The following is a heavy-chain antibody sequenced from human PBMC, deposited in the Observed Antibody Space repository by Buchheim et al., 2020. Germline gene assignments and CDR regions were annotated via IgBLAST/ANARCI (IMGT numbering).Heavy chain of an antibody. V-gene: IGHV3-30-3*01. CDR1: GFTFSSYA. CDR3: ARDNWDNWNYAFDY. Sequence: QVQLVESGGGVVQPGRSLRLSCAASGFTFSSYAMHWVRQAPGKGLEWVAVISYDGSNKYYADSVKGRFTISRDNSKNTLYLQMNSLRAEDTAVYYCARDNWDNWNYAFDYWGQGTL. D-gene: IGHD1-7*01. CDR2: ISYDGSNK. J-gene: IGHJ4*02.